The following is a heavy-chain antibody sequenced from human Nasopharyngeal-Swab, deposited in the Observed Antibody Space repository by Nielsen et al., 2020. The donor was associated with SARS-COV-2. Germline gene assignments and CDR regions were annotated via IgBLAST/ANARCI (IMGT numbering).Heavy chain of an antibody. CDR1: GFTFDDYA. CDR3: AKYGQAFDI. V-gene: IGHV3-9*01. CDR2: ISWNSGSI. Sequence: SLKISCAASGFTFDDYAMRWVRQAPGKGLEWVSGISWNSGSIGYADSVKGRFTISRDNAKNSLYLQMNSLRAEDTALYYCAKYGQAFDIWGQGTMVTVSS. J-gene: IGHJ3*02.